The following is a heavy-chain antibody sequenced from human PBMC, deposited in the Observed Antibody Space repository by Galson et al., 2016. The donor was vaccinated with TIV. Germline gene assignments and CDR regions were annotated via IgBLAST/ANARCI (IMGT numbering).Heavy chain of an antibody. J-gene: IGHJ4*02. D-gene: IGHD3-22*01. CDR2: IYYSGGT. V-gene: IGHV4-61*01. Sequence: LSLTCTVSGGSISSGSYYWTWIRQPPGKGLEWVGYIYYSGGTNYNPSLKSRVTISVDTSKNQFSLNLSSVTAADTAGYYCAREVYYFDRSGYYFDQWGQGTQVTVSS. CDR3: AREVYYFDRSGYYFDQ. CDR1: GGSISSGSYY.